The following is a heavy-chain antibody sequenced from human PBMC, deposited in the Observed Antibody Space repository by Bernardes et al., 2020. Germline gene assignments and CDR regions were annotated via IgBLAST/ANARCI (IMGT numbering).Heavy chain of an antibody. V-gene: IGHV2-5*02. CDR2: IYWDDDK. D-gene: IGHD1-26*01. Sequence: SGSTLSKPPQTLTLTCPFPVFSLSPSGVGVGWIRPPPGKALEWLAPIYWDDDKRYSPSLKSRLTITKDTTKNQVVLKVTNTDPVDTATYYCAHRGGNYYDAFDIWGQGTMVTVSS. J-gene: IGHJ3*02. CDR1: VFSLSPSGVG. CDR3: AHRGGNYYDAFDI.